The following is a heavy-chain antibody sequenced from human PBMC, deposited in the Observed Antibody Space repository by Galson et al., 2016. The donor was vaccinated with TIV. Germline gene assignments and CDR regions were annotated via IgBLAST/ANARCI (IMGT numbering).Heavy chain of an antibody. D-gene: IGHD5-12*01. CDR3: ARDQKYSGNDLQY. J-gene: IGHJ4*02. CDR2: IIAIFGVA. V-gene: IGHV1-69*01. Sequence: INWVRQAPGQGLEWVGGIIAIFGVASYAQKFQGRVTITADESTSTVYMELSSLRSEDTAVYYCARDQKYSGNDLQYWGQGTLVTVSS.